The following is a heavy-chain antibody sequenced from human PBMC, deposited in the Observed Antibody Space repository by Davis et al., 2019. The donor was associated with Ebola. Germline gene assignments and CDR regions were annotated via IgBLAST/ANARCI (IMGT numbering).Heavy chain of an antibody. D-gene: IGHD3-10*01. CDR1: GGSFSGYY. V-gene: IGHV4-34*01. J-gene: IGHJ6*02. Sequence: MPSETLSLTCAVYGGSFSGYYWSWIRQPPGKGLEWIGEINHSGSTNYNLSLKSRVTISVDTSKNQFSLKLSSVTAADTAVYYCARLQPITMVQRYYYYGMDVWGQGTTVTVSS. CDR3: ARLQPITMVQRYYYYGMDV. CDR2: INHSGST.